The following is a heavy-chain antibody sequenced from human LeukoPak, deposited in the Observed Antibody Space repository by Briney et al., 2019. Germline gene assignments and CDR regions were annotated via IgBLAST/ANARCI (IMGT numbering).Heavy chain of an antibody. CDR1: GYTFTSYG. V-gene: IGHV1-18*01. Sequence: ASVTVSCKASGYTFTSYGISWVRQAPGQGLEWMGWISAYNGKTNYAQTLQGRVTITTDTTTRTAYIELRSLRADDTAVYYCARVDSYYYDSSGPDSAFDIWGQGTMVTVSS. J-gene: IGHJ3*02. D-gene: IGHD3-22*01. CDR3: ARVDSYYYDSSGPDSAFDI. CDR2: ISAYNGKT.